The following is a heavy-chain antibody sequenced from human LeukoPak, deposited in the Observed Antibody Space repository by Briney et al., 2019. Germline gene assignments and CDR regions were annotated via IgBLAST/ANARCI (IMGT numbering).Heavy chain of an antibody. V-gene: IGHV3-74*01. CDR2: IKSDGST. CDR1: GSTLSGYW. D-gene: IGHD6-25*01. Sequence: PGGSLRLSCAASGSTLSGYWAHWVPQAPGKGLEWVSFIKSDGSTSYADFVNGRFTISRDNAKNTLYLQMNSLRAEDTAVYYCFTLQRPFDYWGQGTLVTVSS. J-gene: IGHJ4*02. CDR3: FTLQRPFDY.